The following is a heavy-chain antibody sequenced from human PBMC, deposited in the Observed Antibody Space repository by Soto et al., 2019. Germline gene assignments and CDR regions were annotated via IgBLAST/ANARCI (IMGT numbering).Heavy chain of an antibody. CDR2: ISLYSDGT. J-gene: IGHJ5*02. CDR3: ARVVPGAEAWFGP. V-gene: IGHV1-18*01. CDR1: GYTFSNYG. Sequence: ASVKVSCKTSGYTFSNYGITWVRQAPGQPLEWLGWISLYSDGTSYAQKFRGRVSMATDTSTTTAYMELRSLRSDDTAVYYCARVVPGAEAWFGPWGQGTLVTVSS.